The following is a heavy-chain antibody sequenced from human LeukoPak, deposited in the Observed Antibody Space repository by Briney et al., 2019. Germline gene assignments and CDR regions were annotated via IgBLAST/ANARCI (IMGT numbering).Heavy chain of an antibody. Sequence: PGGSLRLSCAASGFTFSSYAMSWVRQAPGKGLEWVSAISGSGGSTYYADSVKGRFTISRDNSKNTLYLQMNSLRAEDTAVYYCAKERSYYDFWSGYYKVHDAFDIWGQGTMVTVSS. J-gene: IGHJ3*02. D-gene: IGHD3-3*01. CDR3: AKERSYYDFWSGYYKVHDAFDI. CDR2: ISGSGGST. V-gene: IGHV3-23*01. CDR1: GFTFSSYA.